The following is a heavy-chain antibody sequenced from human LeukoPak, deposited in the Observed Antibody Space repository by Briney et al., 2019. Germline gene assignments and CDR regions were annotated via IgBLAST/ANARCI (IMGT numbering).Heavy chain of an antibody. Sequence: SETLSLTCTVSGGSISRSSYYWGWIRQPPGKGLEWIGSIYYSGSTYYNPSLQSRVTISVDTSKNQFSLKMSSVTAADTAVYYCARSGVLEAAILYNWFDPWGQGTLVTVSS. CDR1: GGSISRSSYY. CDR2: IYYSGST. D-gene: IGHD2-2*01. V-gene: IGHV4-39*07. CDR3: ARSGVLEAAILYNWFDP. J-gene: IGHJ5*02.